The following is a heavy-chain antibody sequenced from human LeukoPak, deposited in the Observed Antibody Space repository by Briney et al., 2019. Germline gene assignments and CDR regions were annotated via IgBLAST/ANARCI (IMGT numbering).Heavy chain of an antibody. Sequence: SETLSVTCAVYGGSFSDYYWNWIRQPPGKGLEWIGEINHSGSTNYNPSLKSRVTISVDTSKNQFSLKLNSVTAADTAVYYCARASSGWSPGYWGQGTLVTVSS. V-gene: IGHV4-34*01. CDR3: ARASSGWSPGY. CDR1: GGSFSDYY. CDR2: INHSGST. D-gene: IGHD6-19*01. J-gene: IGHJ4*02.